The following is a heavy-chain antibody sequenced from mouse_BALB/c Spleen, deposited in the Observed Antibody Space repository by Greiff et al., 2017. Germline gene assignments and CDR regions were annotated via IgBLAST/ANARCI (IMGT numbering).Heavy chain of an antibody. CDR3: ARGDYYGSSSFAY. CDR2: INPNNGGT. D-gene: IGHD1-1*01. CDR1: GYTFTDYN. V-gene: IGHV1-18*01. J-gene: IGHJ3*01. Sequence: DVKLVESGPELVKPGASVKIPCKASGYTFTDYNMDWVKQSHGKSLEWIGDINPNNGGTIYNQKFKGKATLTVDKSSSTAYMELRSLTSEDTAVYYCARGDYYGSSSFAYWGQGTLVTVSA.